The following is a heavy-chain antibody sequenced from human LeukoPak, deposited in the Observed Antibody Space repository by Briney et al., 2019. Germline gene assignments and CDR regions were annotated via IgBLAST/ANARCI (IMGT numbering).Heavy chain of an antibody. D-gene: IGHD3-22*01. CDR3: ARLQRFGVRYYDSSGYYPDY. J-gene: IGHJ4*02. Sequence: SETLSLTCTVSGGSISSSSYYWGWIRQPPGKGLEWIGSIYYSGSTYYNPSLKSRVTISVDTSKNQFSLKLSSVTAADTAVYYCARLQRFGVRYYDSSGYYPDYWGQGTLVTVSS. V-gene: IGHV4-39*07. CDR2: IYYSGST. CDR1: GGSISSSSYY.